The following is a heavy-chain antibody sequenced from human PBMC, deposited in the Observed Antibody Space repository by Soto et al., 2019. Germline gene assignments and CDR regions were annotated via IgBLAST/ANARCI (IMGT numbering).Heavy chain of an antibody. CDR1: GFTFSSYA. Sequence: EVQLLESGGGLVQPGGSLRLSCAASGFTFSSYAMSWVRQAPGKGLEWVSAISGSGGSTYYADSVKGRLTISRDNSKNTLDLQMNSLRAEDTSVYYCAKAIVVVTTPPEFDPWGQGTLVTVSS. CDR2: ISGSGGST. J-gene: IGHJ5*02. CDR3: AKAIVVVTTPPEFDP. D-gene: IGHD3-22*01. V-gene: IGHV3-23*01.